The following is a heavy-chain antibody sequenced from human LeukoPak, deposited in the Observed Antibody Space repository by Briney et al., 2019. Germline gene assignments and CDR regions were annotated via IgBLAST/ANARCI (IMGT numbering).Heavy chain of an antibody. CDR1: GGSISSYY. J-gene: IGHJ3*02. V-gene: IGHV4-59*01. CDR2: IYYSGST. CDR3: ARTLPITMVRGPLRAFDI. Sequence: SETLSLTCTVSGGSISSYYWSWVRQPPGKGLEWIGYIYYSGSTNYNPSLTSRVTISVDTSKNQFSLKLSSVTAADTAVYYCARTLPITMVRGPLRAFDIWGQGTMVTVSS. D-gene: IGHD3-10*01.